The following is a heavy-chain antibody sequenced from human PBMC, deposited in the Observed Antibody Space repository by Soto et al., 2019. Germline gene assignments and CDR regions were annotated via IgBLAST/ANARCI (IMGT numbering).Heavy chain of an antibody. Sequence: PVKPCCKDRGEAYKCNSRRWLHQEKEQGLEWMGWMNPNSGNTGYAQKFQGRVTMTRNTSISTAYMELSSLRSEDTAVYYCARVADIEVVPAAMGLGYVLDVWGKGSSVTGSS. D-gene: IGHD2-2*01. CDR2: MNPNSGNT. CDR1: GEAYKCNS. J-gene: IGHJ6*01. V-gene: IGHV1-8*01. CDR3: ARVADIEVVPAAMGLGYVLDV.